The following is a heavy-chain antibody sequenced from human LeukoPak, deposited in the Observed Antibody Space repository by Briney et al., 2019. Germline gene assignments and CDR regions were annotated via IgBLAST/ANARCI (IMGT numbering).Heavy chain of an antibody. D-gene: IGHD3-10*01. CDR1: GGTFSNYA. V-gene: IGHV1-69*13. CDR3: AREGFSGGSDY. J-gene: IGHJ4*02. CDR2: IIPIFGTA. Sequence: ASVKVSCKASGGTFSNYAISWVRQAPGQGLEWMGGIIPIFGTANYQQKFQGRVTITADESTSTAYMELSSLRSEDTAVYYCAREGFSGGSDYWGQGTLVTVSS.